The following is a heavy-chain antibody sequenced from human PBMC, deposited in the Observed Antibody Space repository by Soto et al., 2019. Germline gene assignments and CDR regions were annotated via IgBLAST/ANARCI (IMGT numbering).Heavy chain of an antibody. J-gene: IGHJ4*02. Sequence: PSETLSLTCAVSSFSISSGYYWGWVRQPPGKGLEWIGSIYHSGTTNYSPSLKSRVTISIDTSKNQFSLTLRSVTAADAAVYYCASCLSTACYPPWGLQFFGLWGQGSLVTVSS. V-gene: IGHV4-38-2*01. CDR1: SFSISSGYY. D-gene: IGHD4-4*01. CDR2: IYHSGTT. CDR3: ASCLSTACYPPWGLQFFGL.